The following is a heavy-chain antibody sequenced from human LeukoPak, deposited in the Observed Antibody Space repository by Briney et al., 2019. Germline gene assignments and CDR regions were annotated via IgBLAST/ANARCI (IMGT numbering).Heavy chain of an antibody. CDR3: ARLISSSWYHEVLLGRDY. D-gene: IGHD6-13*01. V-gene: IGHV4-59*08. CDR1: GGSISRYY. Sequence: PSETLSLTCTVSGGSISRYYWSWIRQPPGKRLEWIAYISYSGSTNYNPSLKSRVTISVDTSKNQFSLKLSSMTAADTAVYYCARLISSSWYHEVLLGRDYWGQGTLVTVSS. J-gene: IGHJ4*02. CDR2: ISYSGST.